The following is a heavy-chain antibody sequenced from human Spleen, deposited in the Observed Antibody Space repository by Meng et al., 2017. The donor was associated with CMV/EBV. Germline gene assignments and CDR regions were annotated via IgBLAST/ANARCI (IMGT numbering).Heavy chain of an antibody. V-gene: IGHV4-59*11. CDR3: ANVGRQIVLIDTPGDSWLDP. Sequence: SETLSLTCTVSGGSINGHYWGWIRQPPGKGLEWIGHISYSGTTNYNPSFKRRVTIAADTSKNQFSLKLTSVTAADTAVYYCANVGRQIVLIDTPGDSWLDPWGQGTLVTVSS. CDR1: GGSINGHY. D-gene: IGHD2-8*01. CDR2: ISYSGTT. J-gene: IGHJ5*02.